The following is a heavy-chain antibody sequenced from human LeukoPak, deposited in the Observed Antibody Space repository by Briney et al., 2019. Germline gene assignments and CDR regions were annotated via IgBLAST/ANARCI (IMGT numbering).Heavy chain of an antibody. CDR3: ATSTDYYDGSGYYGYFRH. Sequence: GGSLTLTCAASGFTFSRYDMNWVRQAPGKGLEWISYIGGRGRTTYYADSVKGRFTISRDNAKSSLYLQMNSLRAEDTAVYFCATSTDYYDGSGYYGYFRHWGQGTLVTVSS. CDR2: IGGRGRTT. D-gene: IGHD3-22*01. J-gene: IGHJ1*01. V-gene: IGHV3-48*03. CDR1: GFTFSRYD.